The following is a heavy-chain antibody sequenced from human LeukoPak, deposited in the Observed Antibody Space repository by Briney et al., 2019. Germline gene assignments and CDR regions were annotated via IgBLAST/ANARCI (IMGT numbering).Heavy chain of an antibody. V-gene: IGHV4-61*02. Sequence: SETLSLTCTVSGGSISSGSYYWGWIRQPPGKGLEWIGRIYTSGSTNYNPSLKSRVTMSVDTSKNQFSLKLSSVTAADTAVYYCARFSSIAAAFDYWGQGTPVTVSS. CDR1: GGSISSGSYY. CDR2: IYTSGST. CDR3: ARFSSIAAAFDY. D-gene: IGHD6-13*01. J-gene: IGHJ4*02.